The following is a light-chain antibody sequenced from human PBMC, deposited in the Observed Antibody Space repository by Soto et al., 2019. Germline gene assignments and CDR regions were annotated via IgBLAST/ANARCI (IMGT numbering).Light chain of an antibody. CDR3: QQYGSSPRT. J-gene: IGKJ1*01. CDR1: QSVSSNY. CDR2: GAS. Sequence: EIVLTQSPGTLSLSPGERATLSCRASQSVSSNYLAWYQQKLGQAPRLLIYGASSRATGIPDRFSGSGSGTDFTLTISRLEPEDFEVYYCQQYGSSPRTFGQGTKVDIK. V-gene: IGKV3-20*01.